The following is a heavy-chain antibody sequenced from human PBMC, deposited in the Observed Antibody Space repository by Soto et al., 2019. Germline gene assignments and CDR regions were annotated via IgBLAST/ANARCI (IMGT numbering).Heavy chain of an antibody. D-gene: IGHD4-17*01. Sequence: EVQLLESGGTLVQPGGSLRLSCAASGFTFTSYAMTWVRQAPGKGLEWVSTVSCRGDTTYYAGSVKGRFTISRDNSKNTLYLQMISLRAEDTALYYCEMGRGGDYGYWGQGTLVTVSS. J-gene: IGHJ4*02. CDR1: GFTFTSYA. CDR3: EMGRGGDYGY. V-gene: IGHV3-23*01. CDR2: VSCRGDTT.